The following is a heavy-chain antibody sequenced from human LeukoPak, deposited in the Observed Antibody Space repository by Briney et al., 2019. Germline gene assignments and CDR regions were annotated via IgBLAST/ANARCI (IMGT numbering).Heavy chain of an antibody. CDR1: GLTFDDYG. V-gene: IGHV3-20*04. CDR3: ARARDRYYYYYYMDV. CDR2: INWNGGST. J-gene: IGHJ6*03. Sequence: GGSLRLSCAASGLTFDDYGMSWVRQAPGKGLEWVSGINWNGGSTGYADSVKGRFTISRDNAKNSLYLQMNSLRAEDTALYYCARARDRYYYYYYMDVWGKGTTVTVSS.